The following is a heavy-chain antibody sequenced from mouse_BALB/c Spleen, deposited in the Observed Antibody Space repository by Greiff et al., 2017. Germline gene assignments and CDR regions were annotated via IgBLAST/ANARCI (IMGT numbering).Heavy chain of an antibody. V-gene: IGHV6-6*02. CDR3: TRRGLDGSSYGVAY. D-gene: IGHD1-1*01. CDR1: GFTFSNYW. Sequence: EVKLVESGGGLVQPGGSMKLSCVASGFTFSNYWMNWVRQSPEKGLEWVAEIRLKSNNYATHYAESVKGRFTISRDDSKSSVYLQMNNLRAEDTGIYYCTRRGLDGSSYGVAYWGQGTLVTVSA. J-gene: IGHJ3*01. CDR2: IRLKSNNYAT.